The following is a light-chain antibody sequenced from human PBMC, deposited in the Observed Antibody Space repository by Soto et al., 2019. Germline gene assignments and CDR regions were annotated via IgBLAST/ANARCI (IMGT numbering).Light chain of an antibody. CDR2: GAS. CDR3: QQYGSSPLT. V-gene: IGKV3-20*01. Sequence: ETVLTQSPATLSLSPGERATLSSRASQSVSSSLAWYQQKPGQAPRLLIYGASSRATGIPDGFSGSGSGTDFTLTISRLEPEDFAVYYCQQYGSSPLTFGGGTKVDI. CDR1: QSVSSS. J-gene: IGKJ4*01.